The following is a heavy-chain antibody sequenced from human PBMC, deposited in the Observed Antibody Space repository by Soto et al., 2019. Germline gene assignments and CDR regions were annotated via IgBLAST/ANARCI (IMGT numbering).Heavy chain of an antibody. J-gene: IGHJ4*02. D-gene: IGHD2-21*01. Sequence: QVQLQESGPGLVKPSETLSLTCTVSGGSINSHYWIWLRQPPGKGLEWIGYISYSGSTYYNPSLKGRVTMSVDTSKNQFALRLSSVTAADTAVYYCARAEGGAIEKYYFDYWGQGTLVTVSS. V-gene: IGHV4-59*11. CDR2: ISYSGST. CDR3: ARAEGGAIEKYYFDY. CDR1: GGSINSHY.